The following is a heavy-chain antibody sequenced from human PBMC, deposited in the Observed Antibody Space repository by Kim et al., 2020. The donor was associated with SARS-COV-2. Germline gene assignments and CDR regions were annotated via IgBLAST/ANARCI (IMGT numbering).Heavy chain of an antibody. CDR3: AKSRRYCSSTSCYNFDY. CDR2: ISGSGGST. Sequence: GGSLRLSCAASGFTFSSYAMSWVRQAPGKGLEWVSAISGSGGSTYYADSVKGRFTISRDNSKNTLYLQMNSLRAEDTAVYYCAKSRRYCSSTSCYNFDYWGQGTLVTVSS. D-gene: IGHD2-2*01. V-gene: IGHV3-23*01. J-gene: IGHJ4*02. CDR1: GFTFSSYA.